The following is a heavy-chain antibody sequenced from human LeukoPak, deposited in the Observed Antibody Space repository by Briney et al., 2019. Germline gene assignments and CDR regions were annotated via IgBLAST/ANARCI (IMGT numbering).Heavy chain of an antibody. V-gene: IGHV4-59*12. CDR1: GGSISSYY. CDR3: ARDTLYSSSDIYYFDY. CDR2: IYYSGST. Sequence: SETLSLTCTVSGGSISSYYWSWIRQPPGKGLEWIGYIYYSGSTNYNPSLKSRVTISVDTSKNQFSLKLTSVTAADTAVYYCARDTLYSSSDIYYFDYWGQGTLVTVSS. J-gene: IGHJ4*02. D-gene: IGHD6-6*01.